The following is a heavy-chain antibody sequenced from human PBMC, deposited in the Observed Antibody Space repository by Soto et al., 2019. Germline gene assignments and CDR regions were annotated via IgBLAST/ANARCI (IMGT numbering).Heavy chain of an antibody. CDR3: AKVNYTNPAALDY. V-gene: IGHV3-30*18. J-gene: IGHJ4*02. CDR2: ISYDGTNK. CDR1: GFTFSSYG. Sequence: GGSLRLSCAASGFTFSSYGMHWVRQAPGKGLEWVAVISYDGTNKYYADSVKGRFTISRDNSKNTLYLQMNSLRAEDTAVYYCAKVNYTNPAALDYWGQGTLVTVSS. D-gene: IGHD4-4*01.